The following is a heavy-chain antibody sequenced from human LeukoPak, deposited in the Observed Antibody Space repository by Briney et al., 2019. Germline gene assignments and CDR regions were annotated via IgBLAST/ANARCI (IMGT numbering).Heavy chain of an antibody. V-gene: IGHV3-66*01. Sequence: TGGSLRLSCAASGFTVSSNYMSWVRQAPGKGLEWVSVIYSGGSTYYADSVKGRFTISRDNSKNTLYLQMNSLRAEDTAVYYCARAPPDYDILTGYFDYWGQGTLVTVSS. CDR3: ARAPPDYDILTGYFDY. CDR2: IYSGGST. D-gene: IGHD3-9*01. CDR1: GFTVSSNY. J-gene: IGHJ4*02.